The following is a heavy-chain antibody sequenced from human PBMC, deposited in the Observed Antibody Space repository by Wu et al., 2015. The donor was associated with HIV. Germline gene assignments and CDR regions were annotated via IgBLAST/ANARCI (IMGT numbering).Heavy chain of an antibody. D-gene: IGHD5-12*01. CDR2: ISANNGDT. Sequence: QVHLLQSGAEVKKSGSSVRVSCKASGATFSNYALSWVRQAPGQGLEWMGWISANNGDTSYAQKFQGRVTVTTDTSTTTSYMELRSLKSDDTAIYYCAREGVDAFHPWGQGTLVTVSS. V-gene: IGHV1-18*01. CDR1: GATFSNYA. CDR3: AREGVDAFHP. J-gene: IGHJ5*02.